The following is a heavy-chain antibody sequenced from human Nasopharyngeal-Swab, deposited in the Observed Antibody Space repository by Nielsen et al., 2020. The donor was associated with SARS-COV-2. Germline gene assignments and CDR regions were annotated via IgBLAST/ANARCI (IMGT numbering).Heavy chain of an antibody. Sequence: GLEWVSHISSAGTTIYYADSVKGRFTISRDSAENSLYLQMSSLRADDTGIYYCARGLWYGPNWFDPWGRGTLVTVSS. CDR2: ISSAGTTI. V-gene: IGHV3-11*01. D-gene: IGHD3-10*01. J-gene: IGHJ5*02. CDR3: ARGLWYGPNWFDP.